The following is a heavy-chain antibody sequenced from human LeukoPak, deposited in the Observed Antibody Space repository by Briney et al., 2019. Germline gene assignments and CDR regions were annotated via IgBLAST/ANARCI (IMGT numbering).Heavy chain of an antibody. CDR2: ISAYNCNT. CDR3: AFSTYYLQGNYYYMDV. Sequence: ASVTVSCKASGYTFTSYGISWVRQAPGQGLEWMGWISAYNCNTNYAQNLKGRVTMTTDKSKSTAYMELRSLRSDDTAVYYCAFSTYYLQGNYYYMDVWGKGTTVTVSS. D-gene: IGHD2/OR15-2a*01. V-gene: IGHV1-18*01. J-gene: IGHJ6*03. CDR1: GYTFTSYG.